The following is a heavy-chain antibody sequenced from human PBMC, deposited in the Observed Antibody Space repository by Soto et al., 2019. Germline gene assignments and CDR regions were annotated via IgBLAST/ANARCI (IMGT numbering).Heavy chain of an antibody. V-gene: IGHV3-30*03. D-gene: IGHD2-21*01. J-gene: IGHJ6*03. CDR2: ISYDGSNK. CDR1: GFTFSSYG. Sequence: PGGSLRLSCAASGFTFSSYGMHWVRQAPGKGLEWVAVISYDGSNKYYADSVKGRFTITRNNSKNTLYLQMNSLRAEDTAVYYCAREGGRDCDYFGYMDVWGKGTTVTVSS. CDR3: AREGGRDCDYFGYMDV.